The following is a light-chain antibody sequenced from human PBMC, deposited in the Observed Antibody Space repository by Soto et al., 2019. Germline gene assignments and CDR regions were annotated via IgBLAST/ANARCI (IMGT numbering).Light chain of an antibody. V-gene: IGKV3-15*01. CDR3: QQYNIWPLT. Sequence: EIMMAQSPSTLSVSPGERATLSCRAGQSVTTNLAWYQQTPGQVPRLLIYGASTRAPGVPARFSGSGSGTEFSLTISSXQSEDFAVYYCQQYNIWPLTFGGGTKVDIK. CDR2: GAS. CDR1: QSVTTN. J-gene: IGKJ4*01.